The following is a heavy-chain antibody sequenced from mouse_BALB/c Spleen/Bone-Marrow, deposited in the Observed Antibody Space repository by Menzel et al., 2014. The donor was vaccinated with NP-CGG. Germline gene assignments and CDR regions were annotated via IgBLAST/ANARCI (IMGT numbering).Heavy chain of an antibody. CDR2: IRNKANGYTT. CDR3: ARDGYDDY. V-gene: IGHV7-3*02. J-gene: IGHJ2*01. CDR1: GFTFTDYY. Sequence: VQLQQPGGGLVQPGGSLRLSCATSGFTFTDYYMSWVRQPPGKALEWLGFIRNKANGYTTEYSASVKGRFTISRDNSQSILYLQMNTLRAEDSATYYCARDGYDDYWGQGTTLTVSS. D-gene: IGHD2-2*01.